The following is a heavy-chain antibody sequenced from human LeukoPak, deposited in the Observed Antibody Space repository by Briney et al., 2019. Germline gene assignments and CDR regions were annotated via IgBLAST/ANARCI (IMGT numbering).Heavy chain of an antibody. D-gene: IGHD3-3*01. V-gene: IGHV4-61*01. CDR1: GGSISSGSYY. J-gene: IGHJ4*02. CDR3: ARGRSADFWSGYLGYFDY. CDR2: IYYSGST. Sequence: SQTLSLTCTVSGGSISSGSYYWSWIRQPPGKGLEWIGYIYYSGSTNYNPSLKSRVTISVDTSKNQFSLKLSSVTAADTAVYYCARGRSADFWSGYLGYFDYWGQGTLVTVSS.